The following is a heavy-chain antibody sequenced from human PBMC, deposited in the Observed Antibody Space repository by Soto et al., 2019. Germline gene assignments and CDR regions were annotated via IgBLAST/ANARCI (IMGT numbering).Heavy chain of an antibody. CDR2: ISWNSGSI. Sequence: GGSLRLSCAASGFTFDDYAMHWVRQAPGKGLEWVSGISWNSGSIGYADSVKGRFTISRDNAKNSLYLQMNSLRAEDTALYYCAKTGRYGATTNFDYWGQGTLVTVSS. V-gene: IGHV3-9*01. D-gene: IGHD5-12*01. J-gene: IGHJ4*02. CDR3: AKTGRYGATTNFDY. CDR1: GFTFDDYA.